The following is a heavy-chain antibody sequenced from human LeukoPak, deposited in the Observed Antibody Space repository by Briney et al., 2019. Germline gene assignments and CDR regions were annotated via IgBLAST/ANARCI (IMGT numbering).Heavy chain of an antibody. D-gene: IGHD3-22*01. CDR3: AKETYYYDSSAWGS. V-gene: IGHV3-30*18. J-gene: IGHJ4*02. CDR1: GFTFSSYG. Sequence: GGSLRLSCAASGFTFSSYGMHWVRQAPGKGLEWVAVISYDGSNKYYADSVKGRFTISRDNSKNTLYLQMNSLRAEDTAVYYCAKETYYYDSSAWGSWGQGTLVTVSS. CDR2: ISYDGSNK.